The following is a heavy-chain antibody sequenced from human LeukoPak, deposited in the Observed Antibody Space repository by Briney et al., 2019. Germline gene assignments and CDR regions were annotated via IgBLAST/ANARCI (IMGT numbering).Heavy chain of an antibody. Sequence: PSETLSLTCTVSGGSISSSTYYWGWIRQPPGQGLEWIASINYSGSIYYNPSLKSRVTISVDTSKNQFSLKLSSVTAADTAVYFCARRLGGSGTYYFDYWGQGTLVTVPS. CDR1: GGSISSSTYY. CDR3: ARRLGGSGTYYFDY. CDR2: INYSGSI. V-gene: IGHV4-39*01. D-gene: IGHD3-10*01. J-gene: IGHJ4*02.